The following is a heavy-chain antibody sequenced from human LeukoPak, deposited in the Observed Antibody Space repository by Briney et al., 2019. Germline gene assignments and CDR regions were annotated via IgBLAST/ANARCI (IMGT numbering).Heavy chain of an antibody. CDR1: GFTVSSNY. J-gene: IGHJ4*02. D-gene: IGHD3-22*01. CDR2: IYSGGST. Sequence: GGFLRLSCAASGFTVSSNYMSWVRQAPGKGLEWVSVIYSGGSTYYADSVKGRFTISRDNSKNTLYLQMNSLRAEDTAVYYCARSWLLAYFDYWGQGTLVTVSS. V-gene: IGHV3-53*01. CDR3: ARSWLLAYFDY.